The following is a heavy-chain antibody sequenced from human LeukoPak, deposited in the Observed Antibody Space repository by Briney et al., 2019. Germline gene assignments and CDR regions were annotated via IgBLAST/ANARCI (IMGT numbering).Heavy chain of an antibody. J-gene: IGHJ5*02. CDR1: GGTFSSYA. Sequence: ASVKVSCKASGGTFSSYAISWVRQAPGQGREWMGWINPNSGGTNYAQKFQGRVTMTRDTSISTAYMELSRLRSDDTAVYYCARDPGRGSRVHNWFDPWGQGTLVTVSS. CDR3: ARDPGRGSRVHNWFDP. D-gene: IGHD3-10*01. V-gene: IGHV1-2*02. CDR2: INPNSGGT.